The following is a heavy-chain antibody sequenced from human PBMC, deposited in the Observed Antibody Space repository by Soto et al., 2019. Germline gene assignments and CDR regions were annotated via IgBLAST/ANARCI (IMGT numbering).Heavy chain of an antibody. V-gene: IGHV3-15*01. CDR2: IKTVTDGATT. CDR1: GITFSNAW. Sequence: GGSLRLSCEVSGITFSNAWMNWVRQAPGKGLEWVARIKTVTDGATTDYAAPVRGRFTISRDDSKNMLFLHMNNVKGDDTGVYFCTSHLPDNSSDFWGRGIQVTVSS. CDR3: TSHLPDNSSDF. J-gene: IGHJ5*01. D-gene: IGHD3-22*01.